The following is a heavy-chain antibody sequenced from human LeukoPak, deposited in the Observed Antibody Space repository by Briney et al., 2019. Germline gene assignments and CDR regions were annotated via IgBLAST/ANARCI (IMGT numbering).Heavy chain of an antibody. D-gene: IGHD6-6*01. CDR1: GFTFSSYG. J-gene: IGHJ5*02. Sequence: GGSLRLSCAASGFTFSSYGMHWVRQAPGKGLEWVAVISYDGSNKYYADSVKGRFTISRDNSKNTLYLQMNSLRAEDTAVYYCAKDSSSVPWFDPWGQGTLVTVSS. CDR3: AKDSSSVPWFDP. CDR2: ISYDGSNK. V-gene: IGHV3-30*18.